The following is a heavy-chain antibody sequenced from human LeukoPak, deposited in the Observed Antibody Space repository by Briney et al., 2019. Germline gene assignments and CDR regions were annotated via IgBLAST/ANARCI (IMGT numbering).Heavy chain of an antibody. CDR1: GGTFSSYA. V-gene: IGHV1-69*04. CDR3: ARSEYSSSSGYNWFDP. D-gene: IGHD6-6*01. Sequence: SVKVSCKASGGTFSSYAISWVRQAPGQGLEWMGRIIPILGLANYAQKFQGRVTITADKSTSTAYMELSSLRSEDTAVYYCARSEYSSSSGYNWFDPWGQGTLVTVSS. CDR2: IIPILGLA. J-gene: IGHJ5*02.